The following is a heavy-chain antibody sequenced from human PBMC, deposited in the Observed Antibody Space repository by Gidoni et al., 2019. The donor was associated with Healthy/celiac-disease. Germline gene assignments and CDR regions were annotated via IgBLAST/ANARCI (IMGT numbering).Heavy chain of an antibody. D-gene: IGHD6-13*01. J-gene: IGHJ6*02. Sequence: QVQLVQSGAEVKKPGASVKVSCKASGYTFTSSGISWVRQAPGQGLEWMGWISAYNGNTSYAQKLQGGVTMTTDTSTSTAYMELRSLRSDDAAVYYCARDSSSSWYSLGYGMDVWGQGTTVTVSS. CDR1: GYTFTSSG. V-gene: IGHV1-18*01. CDR3: ARDSSSSWYSLGYGMDV. CDR2: ISAYNGNT.